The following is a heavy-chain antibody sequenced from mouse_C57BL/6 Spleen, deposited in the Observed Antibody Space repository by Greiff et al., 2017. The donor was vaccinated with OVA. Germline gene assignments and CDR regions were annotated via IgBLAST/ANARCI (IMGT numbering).Heavy chain of an antibody. CDR1: GYTFTSYW. CDR2: IYPGSGST. Sequence: QVQLKQPGAELVKPGASVKMSCKASGYTFTSYWITWVKQRPGQGLEWIGDIYPGSGSTNYNEKFKSKATLTVDTSSSTAYMQLSSLTSEDSAVYYCARFHYDRGYFDVWGTGTTVTVSS. CDR3: ARFHYDRGYFDV. V-gene: IGHV1-55*01. J-gene: IGHJ1*03. D-gene: IGHD2-4*01.